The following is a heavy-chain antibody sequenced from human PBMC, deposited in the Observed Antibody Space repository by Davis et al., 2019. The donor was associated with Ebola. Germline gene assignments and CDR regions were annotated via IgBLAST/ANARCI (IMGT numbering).Heavy chain of an antibody. V-gene: IGHV3-23*01. J-gene: IGHJ5*02. Sequence: GESLKISCAASGFSFSIFAMTWVRQAPGKGLEWVSAISGSGGSTYYADSVKGRFTISRDNSKNTLYLEMNSLRAEDTAVYYFAKDRYGSGRVSLNWFDPWGQGTLVTVSS. CDR2: ISGSGGST. CDR3: AKDRYGSGRVSLNWFDP. CDR1: GFSFSIFA. D-gene: IGHD3-10*01.